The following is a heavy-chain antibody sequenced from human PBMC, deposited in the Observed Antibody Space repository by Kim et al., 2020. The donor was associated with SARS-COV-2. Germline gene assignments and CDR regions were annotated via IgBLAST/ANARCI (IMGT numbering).Heavy chain of an antibody. Sequence: SETLSLTCAVSGGSISNSIWCNWVRQTPGKGLEWIGEIYESGSTNYNPSLKNRVTISVDKSKNHFSLRLTSVTAADTAVYFCTRGKWLRPSLAVMDVWGQGTSVTVSS. D-gene: IGHD5-12*01. CDR1: GGSISNSIW. J-gene: IGHJ6*02. CDR3: TRGKWLRPSLAVMDV. V-gene: IGHV4-4*02. CDR2: IYESGST.